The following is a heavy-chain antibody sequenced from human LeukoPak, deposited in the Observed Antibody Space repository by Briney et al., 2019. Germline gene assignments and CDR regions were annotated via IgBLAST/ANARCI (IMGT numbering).Heavy chain of an antibody. CDR3: ARVNMDYYYMDV. J-gene: IGHJ6*03. CDR1: GGSISSGGYY. CDR2: IYHSGST. V-gene: IGHV4-30-2*01. Sequence: SQTLSLTCTVSGGSISSGGYYWSWIRQPPGKGLEWIGYIYHSGSTYYNPSLKSRVTISVDRSKNQFSLKLSSVTAADTAVYYCARVNMDYYYMDVWGKGTTVTVSS.